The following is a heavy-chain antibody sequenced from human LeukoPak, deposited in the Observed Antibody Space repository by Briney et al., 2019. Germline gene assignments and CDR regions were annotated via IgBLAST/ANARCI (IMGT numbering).Heavy chain of an antibody. CDR2: ISGSGGST. V-gene: IGHV3-23*01. D-gene: IGHD3-3*01. CDR3: AKFEYYDFWSGYYSPFDY. CDR1: GFTFSSYA. J-gene: IGHJ4*02. Sequence: SGGSLRLSCAASGFTFSSYAMSWVRQAPGKGLEWVSAISGSGGSTYYADSVKGRFTISRDNSKNTLYLQMNSLRAEDTAVYYCAKFEYYDFWSGYYSPFDYWGQGTLVTVSS.